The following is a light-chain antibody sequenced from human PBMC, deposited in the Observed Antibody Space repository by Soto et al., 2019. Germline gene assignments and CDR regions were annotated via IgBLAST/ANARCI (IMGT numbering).Light chain of an antibody. J-gene: IGLJ2*01. CDR1: SGSIVSNY. V-gene: IGLV6-57*04. CDR2: EDN. Sequence: NFMLTQPHSVSESPGKTVTISCTRSSGSIVSNYVQWYQQRPGSAPTTVIYEDNQRPSGVPDRFSGSIDSSFNSASLTISGLKTEDEADYYCQSYDGSNPVVVGGGTKLTVL. CDR3: QSYDGSNPVV.